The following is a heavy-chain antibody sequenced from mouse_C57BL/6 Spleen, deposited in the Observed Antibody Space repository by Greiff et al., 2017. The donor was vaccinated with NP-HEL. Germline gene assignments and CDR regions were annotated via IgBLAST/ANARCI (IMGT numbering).Heavy chain of an antibody. V-gene: IGHV1-55*01. CDR2: IYPGSGST. CDR3: ARGGYGYFDV. CDR1: GYTFTSYW. J-gene: IGHJ1*03. Sequence: QVQLQQPGAELVKPGASVKMSCKASGYTFTSYWITWVKQRPGQGLEWIGDIYPGSGSTNYNEKFKSKATLTVDTSSSTAYMQFSSLTSEDSAVYYCARGGYGYFDVWGTGTTVTVSS.